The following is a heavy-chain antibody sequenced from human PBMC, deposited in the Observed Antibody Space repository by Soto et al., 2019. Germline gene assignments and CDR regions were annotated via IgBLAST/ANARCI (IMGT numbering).Heavy chain of an antibody. D-gene: IGHD1-1*01. J-gene: IGHJ6*02. CDR3: AREDDGASMDV. V-gene: IGHV4-38-2*02. CDR1: ASSISIYY. CDR2: IYHSGSS. Sequence: QVHLQESGPGLVKPSETLSLTCAIGASSISIYYWGWIRQPPGKGLEWIGSIYHSGSSYYNPSLKSRVSLSLDTSKGQLSLNLTSVTAADTAVYYCAREDDGASMDVWGQGTTVIVSS.